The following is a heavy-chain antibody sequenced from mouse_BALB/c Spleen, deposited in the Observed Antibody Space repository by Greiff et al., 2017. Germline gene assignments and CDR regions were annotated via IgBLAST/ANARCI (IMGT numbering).Heavy chain of an antibody. CDR3: AREFITTATAY. J-gene: IGHJ3*01. V-gene: IGHV5-17*03. D-gene: IGHD1-2*01. CDR2: ISSGSSTI. CDR1: GFTFSSFG. Sequence: DVMLVESGGGLVPPGGSRKLSCAASGFTFSSFGMHWVRQAPEKGLEWVAYISSGSSTIYYADTVKGRFTISRDNAKNNLYLQMSSLKSEDTAMYYCAREFITTATAYWGQGTLVTVSA.